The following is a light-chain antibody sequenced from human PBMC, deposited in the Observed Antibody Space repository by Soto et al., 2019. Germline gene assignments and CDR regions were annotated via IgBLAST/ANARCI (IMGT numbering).Light chain of an antibody. CDR1: QSISSW. Sequence: IQMTQSPSTLSASVGDRVTITFRASQSISSWLAWYQQKPGKATKLLIYKASSLESGVPSRFSGSGSATEFTFTISSLQPDDFANYDCQQYNSSSTFGPGTKVDFK. V-gene: IGKV1-5*03. CDR2: KAS. J-gene: IGKJ1*01. CDR3: QQYNSSST.